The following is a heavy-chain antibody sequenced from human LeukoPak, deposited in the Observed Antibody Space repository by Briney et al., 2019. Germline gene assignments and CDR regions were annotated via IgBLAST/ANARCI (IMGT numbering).Heavy chain of an antibody. CDR1: GFTFSDYY. D-gene: IGHD5-12*01. V-gene: IGHV3-11*01. CDR2: ISSSGSTI. J-gene: IGHJ4*02. CDR3: ARDGDSGYDSDY. Sequence: GGSLRLSCAASGFTFSDYYMSWIRQAPGKGLEWVSYISSSGSTIYFADSVRGRFAISRDNAKNSLYLQMNSLRAEDTAVYYCARDGDSGYDSDYWGQGTLVTVSS.